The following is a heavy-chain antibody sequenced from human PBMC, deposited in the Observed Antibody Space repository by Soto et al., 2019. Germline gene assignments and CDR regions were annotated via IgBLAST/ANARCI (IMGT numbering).Heavy chain of an antibody. D-gene: IGHD3-9*01. V-gene: IGHV1-69*13. CDR1: AGPFSSHS. J-gene: IGHJ6*02. CDR3: ARAAEYYDILIGYCQRYYGLDV. CDR2: IIPLFGRT. Sequence: SVKVSCKVSAGPFSSHSIGWVRQAAGQGLEWMVGIIPLFGRTNYGQKFQGRDTITADESTSTPYMELRSLRSEDTPVYYCARAAEYYDILIGYCQRYYGLDVWGQGTTVTVSS.